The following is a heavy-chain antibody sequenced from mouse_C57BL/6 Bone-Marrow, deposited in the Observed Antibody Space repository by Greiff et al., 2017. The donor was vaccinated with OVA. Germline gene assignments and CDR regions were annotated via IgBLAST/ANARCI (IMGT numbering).Heavy chain of an antibody. V-gene: IGHV1-69*01. CDR1: GYTFTSYW. Sequence: QVQLQQPGAELVTPGASVKLSCKASGYTFTSYWMHWVKQRPGQGLEWIGEIDPSASYTNYNQKFKGKSTLTVDKSSSTAYMQLSSLTSEDSAVYYCARSWDGWFAYWGQGTLVTVSA. D-gene: IGHD4-1*01. CDR2: IDPSASYT. J-gene: IGHJ3*01. CDR3: ARSWDGWFAY.